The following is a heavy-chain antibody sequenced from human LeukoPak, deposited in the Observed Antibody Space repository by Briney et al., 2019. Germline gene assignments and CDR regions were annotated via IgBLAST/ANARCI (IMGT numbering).Heavy chain of an antibody. CDR3: ARWDRTASYYDY. CDR1: GYTFANYG. CDR2: ISAYNGNT. D-gene: IGHD1-14*01. V-gene: IGHV1-18*01. Sequence: ASVKVSCKASGYTFANYGVSWVRQAPGQGLEWMGWISAYNGNTNYARKLQGRVTMTTDTSTSTAYMELRSLTSDDAAAYYCARWDRTASYYDYWGQGTLLTVSS. J-gene: IGHJ4*02.